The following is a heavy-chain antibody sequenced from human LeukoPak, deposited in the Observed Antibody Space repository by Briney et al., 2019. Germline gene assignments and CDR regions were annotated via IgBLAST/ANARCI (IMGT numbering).Heavy chain of an antibody. CDR3: ARASTDPDLERLYDAFDI. CDR1: GGTFSSYA. V-gene: IGHV1-69*05. CDR2: IIPIFGTA. J-gene: IGHJ3*02. Sequence: GASVKVSCKASGGTFSSYAISWVRQAPGQGLEWMGGIIPIFGTANYAQKFQGRVTITTDESTSTAYMELSSLRSEDTAVYYCARASTDPDLERLYDAFDIWGQGTMVTVSS. D-gene: IGHD3-3*01.